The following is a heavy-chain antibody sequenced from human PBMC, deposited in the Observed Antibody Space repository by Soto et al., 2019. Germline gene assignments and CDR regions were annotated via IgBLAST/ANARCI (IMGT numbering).Heavy chain of an antibody. CDR2: ISAYNGNT. V-gene: IGHV1-18*01. J-gene: IGHJ5*02. D-gene: IGHD2-2*02. CDR3: AREYRVPGRSLYWFDP. Sequence: QVQLVQSGAEVKKPGASVKVSCKASGYTFTSYGISWVRQAPGQGLEWMGWISAYNGNTNYAQKLQGRVTMTTDTSTRSAYMELRSLRSDDTAVYYCAREYRVPGRSLYWFDPWGQGTLVTVSS. CDR1: GYTFTSYG.